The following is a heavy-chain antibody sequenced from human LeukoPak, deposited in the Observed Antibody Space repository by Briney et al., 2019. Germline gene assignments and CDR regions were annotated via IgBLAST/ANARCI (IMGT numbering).Heavy chain of an antibody. Sequence: PGGSLRLSCAASGFTFDDYGMSWVRQAPGKGLEWVSAISGSGGSTYYADSVKGRFTISRDNSKNTLYLQMNSLRAEDTAVYYCAKPLKILSDFDYWGQGTLVTVSS. CDR1: GFTFDDYG. J-gene: IGHJ4*02. CDR2: ISGSGGST. CDR3: AKPLKILSDFDY. D-gene: IGHD2/OR15-2a*01. V-gene: IGHV3-23*01.